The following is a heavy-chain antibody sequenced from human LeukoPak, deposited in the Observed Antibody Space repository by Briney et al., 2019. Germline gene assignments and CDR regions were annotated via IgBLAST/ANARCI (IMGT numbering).Heavy chain of an antibody. CDR1: GGTFSSYA. CDR2: IIPIFGTA. J-gene: IGHJ4*02. D-gene: IGHD4-17*01. V-gene: IGHV1-69*13. CDR3: ARDYGEETYYFDY. Sequence: ASVKVSCRASGGTFSSYAISWVRQAPGQGLEWMGGIIPIFGTANYAQKFQGRGTITADESTSTAYMELSSLRSEDTAVYYCARDYGEETYYFDYWGQGTLVTVSS.